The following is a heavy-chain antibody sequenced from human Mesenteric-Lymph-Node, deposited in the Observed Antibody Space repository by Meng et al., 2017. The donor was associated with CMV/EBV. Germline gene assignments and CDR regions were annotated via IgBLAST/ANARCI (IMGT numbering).Heavy chain of an antibody. Sequence: ASVKVSCKGSRYIFTGYSIHWVRQAPGQGLEWMGWLNPDSGGTNYAKRFQGRVTMTRDTSISTAYMELSNLRSDDTAVYYCARYTGNHYCVDGCAFDIWGQGTAVTVSS. V-gene: IGHV1-2*02. CDR3: ARYTGNHYCVDGCAFDI. J-gene: IGHJ3*02. D-gene: IGHD3-10*02. CDR1: RYIFTGYS. CDR2: LNPDSGGT.